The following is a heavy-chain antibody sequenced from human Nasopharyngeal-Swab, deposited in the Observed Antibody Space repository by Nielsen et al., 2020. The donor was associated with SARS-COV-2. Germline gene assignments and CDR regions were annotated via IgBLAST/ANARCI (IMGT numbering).Heavy chain of an antibody. Sequence: GESLKISCAASGFPFHDFAMHWVRQAPGKGLEWVSLITSDGDTTLYADSVKGRFTISRDNSRNSLYLQMNSLRLEDTAFYYCAKPTIFGAEIDYWGQGTLVTVSS. J-gene: IGHJ4*02. CDR3: AKPTIFGAEIDY. D-gene: IGHD3-3*01. CDR2: ITSDGDTT. CDR1: GFPFHDFA. V-gene: IGHV3-43D*03.